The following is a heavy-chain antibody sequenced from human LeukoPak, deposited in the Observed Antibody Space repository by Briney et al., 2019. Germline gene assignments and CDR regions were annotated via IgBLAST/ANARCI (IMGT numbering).Heavy chain of an antibody. CDR1: GGTFSSYA. J-gene: IGHJ6*04. D-gene: IGHD3-10*01. Sequence: GASVKVSCKASGGTFSSYAISWVRQAPGQGLEWMGGIIPIFGTANYAQKFQGRVTITADESTSTAYMELSSLRSEDTAVYYCARVFYGSGTYYYYGMDVWVKGTTVTVSS. CDR2: IIPIFGTA. CDR3: ARVFYGSGTYYYYGMDV. V-gene: IGHV1-69*13.